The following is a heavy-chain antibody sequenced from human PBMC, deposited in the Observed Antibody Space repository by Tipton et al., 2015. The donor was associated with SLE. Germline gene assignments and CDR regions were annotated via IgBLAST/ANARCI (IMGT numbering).Heavy chain of an antibody. J-gene: IGHJ3*02. CDR1: GYSISSGYY. V-gene: IGHV4-38-2*02. D-gene: IGHD3-10*01. CDR2: IYHSGST. Sequence: TLSLTCTVSGYSISSGYYWGWIRQPPGKGLEWIGSIYHSGSTYYNPSLKSRVTISVDTSKNQFSLKLSSVTAADTAVYYCARGGVLGFHPSAFDIWGQGTMVTVSS. CDR3: ARGGVLGFHPSAFDI.